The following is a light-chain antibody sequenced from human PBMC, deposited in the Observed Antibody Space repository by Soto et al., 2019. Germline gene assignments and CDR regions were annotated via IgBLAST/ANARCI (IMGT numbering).Light chain of an antibody. J-gene: IGKJ1*01. V-gene: IGKV3-20*01. Sequence: EIVLMQSPGTLSLSPGERATLSCRASQSVSSTYLARYQQKPGQAPRLLIYGASSRATGIPDRFSGSGSGTDFTLTISRLEPEDFAVYYCQQYGSSSWTFGQGTKVDIK. CDR3: QQYGSSSWT. CDR2: GAS. CDR1: QSVSSTY.